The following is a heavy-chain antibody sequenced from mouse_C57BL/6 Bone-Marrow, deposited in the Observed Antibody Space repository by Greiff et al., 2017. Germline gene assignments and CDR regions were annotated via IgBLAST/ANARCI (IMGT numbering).Heavy chain of an antibody. CDR3: AVDITTV. Sequence: VQLKQSGPGLVKPSQSLSLTCSVTGYSITSGYYWNWIRQFPGNKLEWMGYISYDGSNNYNPSLKNRISITRDTSKNQFFLKLNSVTTEDTATYYCAVDITTVWGQGTLVTVSA. CDR2: ISYDGSN. J-gene: IGHJ3*01. CDR1: GYSITSGYY. V-gene: IGHV3-6*01. D-gene: IGHD1-1*01.